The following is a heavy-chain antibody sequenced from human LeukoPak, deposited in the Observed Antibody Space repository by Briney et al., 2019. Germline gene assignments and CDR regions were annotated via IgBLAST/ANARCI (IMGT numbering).Heavy chain of an antibody. CDR2: IYYSGST. CDR1: GGSISSYY. J-gene: IGHJ4*02. Sequence: SETLSLTCTVSGGSISSYYWSWIRQPPGKGLEWIGYIYYSGSTNYNPSLKSRVTISVDTSKNQFSLKLSSVTAADTAVYYCAREVMYYYDSSGYLDYWGQGTLVTVSS. D-gene: IGHD3-22*01. V-gene: IGHV4-59*01. CDR3: AREVMYYYDSSGYLDY.